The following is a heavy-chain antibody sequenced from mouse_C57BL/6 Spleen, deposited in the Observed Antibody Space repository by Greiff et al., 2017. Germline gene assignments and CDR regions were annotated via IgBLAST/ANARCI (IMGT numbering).Heavy chain of an antibody. CDR3: ARYDGYLGY. CDR2: IYPGDGDT. CDR1: GYAFSSSW. Sequence: VQVVESGPELVKPGASVKISCKASGYAFSSSWMNWVKQRPGKGLEWIGRIYPGDGDTNYNGKFKGKATLTADKSSSTAYMQLSSLTSEDSAVYFCARYDGYLGYWGQGTLVTVSA. D-gene: IGHD2-3*01. J-gene: IGHJ3*01. V-gene: IGHV1-82*01.